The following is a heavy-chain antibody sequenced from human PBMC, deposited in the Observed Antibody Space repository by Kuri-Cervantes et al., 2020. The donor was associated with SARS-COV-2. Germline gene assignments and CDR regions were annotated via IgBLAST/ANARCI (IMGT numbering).Heavy chain of an antibody. CDR2: ISAYNGNT. V-gene: IGHV1-18*04. J-gene: IGHJ6*02. CDR1: GYTFTSYG. Sequence: ASVKVSCKASGYTFTSYGISWVRQAPGQGLEWMGWISAYNGNTNYAQKLQGRVTMTTGTSTSTAYMELRSLRSDDTAVYYCAGSSIAPNYYYYGMDVWGQGTTVTVSS. CDR3: AGSSIAPNYYYYGMDV. D-gene: IGHD3-10*01.